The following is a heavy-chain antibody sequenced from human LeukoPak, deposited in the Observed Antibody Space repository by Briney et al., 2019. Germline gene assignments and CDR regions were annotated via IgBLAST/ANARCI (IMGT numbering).Heavy chain of an antibody. V-gene: IGHV1-2*02. Sequence: ASVKVSCKASGYTFTGYYMHWVRQAPGQGLEWMGWINPNSGGTNYAQKFQGRVTMTRDTSISTAYMELSRLRSDDTAVYYCAREGSSTVTTSLESGWFDPWGQGTLVTVSS. CDR2: INPNSGGT. CDR1: GYTFTGYY. J-gene: IGHJ5*02. D-gene: IGHD4-11*01. CDR3: AREGSSTVTTSLESGWFDP.